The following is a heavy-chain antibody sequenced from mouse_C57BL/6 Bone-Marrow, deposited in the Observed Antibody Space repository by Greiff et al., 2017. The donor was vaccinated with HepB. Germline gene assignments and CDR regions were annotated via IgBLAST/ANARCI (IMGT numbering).Heavy chain of an antibody. Sequence: VQLQESGAELARPGASVKLSFKASGYTFTSYGISWVKQRTGQGLEWIGEIYPRSGNTYYNEKFKGKATLTADKSSSTAYMELRSLTSEDSAVYFCARGATVVRYYYAMDYWGQGTSVTVSS. CDR2: IYPRSGNT. CDR1: GYTFTSYG. V-gene: IGHV1-81*01. CDR3: ARGATVVRYYYAMDY. D-gene: IGHD1-1*01. J-gene: IGHJ4*01.